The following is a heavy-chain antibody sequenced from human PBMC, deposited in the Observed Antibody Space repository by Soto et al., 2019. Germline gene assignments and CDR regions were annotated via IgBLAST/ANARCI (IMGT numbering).Heavy chain of an antibody. J-gene: IGHJ6*02. CDR3: ASRYSSSLLGGYYGMDV. Sequence: SETLSLTCAVSGGSISSSNWWSWVRQPPGKGLEWIGEMYHSGSTNYNPSLKSRVTISVDKSKNQFSLKLSSVTAADTAVYYCASRYSSSLLGGYYGMDVWGQGTTVTVSS. V-gene: IGHV4-4*02. CDR1: GGSISSSNW. D-gene: IGHD6-13*01. CDR2: MYHSGST.